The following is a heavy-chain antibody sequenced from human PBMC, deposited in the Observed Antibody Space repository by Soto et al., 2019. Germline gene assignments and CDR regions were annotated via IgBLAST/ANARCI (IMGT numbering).Heavy chain of an antibody. J-gene: IGHJ3*02. CDR2: IKSKTDGGTT. CDR1: VFTFSNAW. D-gene: IGHD3-9*01. CDR3: TTEQEAFDWSSDI. Sequence: WGSLRLSCAASVFTFSNAWMSWVRQAPGKGLEWVGRIKSKTDGGTTDYAAPVKGRFTISRDDSKNTLDLQMNSLKTEDTAVYYCTTEQEAFDWSSDIWGQGTMVTVSS. V-gene: IGHV3-15*01.